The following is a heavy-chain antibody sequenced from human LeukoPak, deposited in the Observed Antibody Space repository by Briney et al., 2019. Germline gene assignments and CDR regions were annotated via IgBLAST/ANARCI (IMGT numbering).Heavy chain of an antibody. D-gene: IGHD1-26*01. Sequence: GRSLRLSCAASGFTFSSYAMHWVRQAPGKGLEWVAVISYDGSNKYYADSVKGRFTISRDNSKNTLYLQMNSLRAEDTAVYYCARDDSGSYYPPDYWGQGTLVTVSS. CDR1: GFTFSSYA. J-gene: IGHJ4*02. CDR3: ARDDSGSYYPPDY. CDR2: ISYDGSNK. V-gene: IGHV3-30-3*01.